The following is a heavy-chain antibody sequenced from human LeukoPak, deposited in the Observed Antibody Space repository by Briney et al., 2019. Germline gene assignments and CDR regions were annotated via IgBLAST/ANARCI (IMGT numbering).Heavy chain of an antibody. J-gene: IGHJ4*02. CDR2: IYHSGST. CDR1: GYPISSGYY. CDR3: ARVRSGSFDY. Sequence: PSETLSLTCTVSGYPISSGYYWGWIRQPPGKGLEWIGSIYHSGSTYYNPSLKSRVTISVDTSKNQFSLKLSSVTAADTAVYYCARVRSGSFDYWGQGTLVTVSS. D-gene: IGHD1-26*01. V-gene: IGHV4-38-2*02.